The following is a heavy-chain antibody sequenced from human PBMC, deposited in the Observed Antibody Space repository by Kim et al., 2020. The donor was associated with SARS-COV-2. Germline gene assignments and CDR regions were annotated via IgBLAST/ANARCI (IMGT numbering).Heavy chain of an antibody. Sequence: SETLSLTCAVYGGSFSGYYWSWIRQPPGKGLEWIGEINHSGSTNYNPSLKSRVTISVDTSKNQFSLKLSSVTAADTAVYYCARAGDIVVVVAANKRTYFDYWGQGTLVTVSS. D-gene: IGHD2-15*01. CDR2: INHSGST. J-gene: IGHJ4*02. CDR3: ARAGDIVVVVAANKRTYFDY. V-gene: IGHV4-34*01. CDR1: GGSFSGYY.